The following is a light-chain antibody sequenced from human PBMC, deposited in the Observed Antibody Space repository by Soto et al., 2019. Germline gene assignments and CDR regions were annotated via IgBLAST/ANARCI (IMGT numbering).Light chain of an antibody. J-gene: IGKJ5*01. Sequence: ETVMTQSPATLSVSPGERGTLSCRASQSVSSNLAWYQQKPGQTPRLLIYDASTRATGIPDRFSGSGSGTEFTLTISSLQSEDFAVYHCQQYNDWPITFGQGTRLEIK. CDR1: QSVSSN. CDR2: DAS. CDR3: QQYNDWPIT. V-gene: IGKV3-15*01.